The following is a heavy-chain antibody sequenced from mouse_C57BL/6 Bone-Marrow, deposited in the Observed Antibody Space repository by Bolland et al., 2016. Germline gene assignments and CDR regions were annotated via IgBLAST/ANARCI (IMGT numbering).Heavy chain of an antibody. Sequence: PNSGGTKYNEKFKSKATLTVDKPPSTAYMQLSSLTSEDSAVYYCARRATVADYFDYWGQGTS. D-gene: IGHD1-1*01. CDR2: PNSGGT. V-gene: IGHV1-72*01. J-gene: IGHJ2*02. CDR3: ARRATVADYFDY.